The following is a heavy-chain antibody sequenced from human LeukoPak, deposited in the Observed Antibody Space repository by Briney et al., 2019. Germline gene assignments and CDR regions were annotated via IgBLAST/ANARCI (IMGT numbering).Heavy chain of an antibody. CDR2: INPNSGGT. CDR1: GYTFTGYY. J-gene: IGHJ3*02. CDR3: ALAYCGGDCLDAFDI. V-gene: IGHV1-2*02. D-gene: IGHD2-21*01. Sequence: GASVKVSCKASGYTFTGYYMHWVRQAPGQGLEWMGGINPNSGGTNYAQKFQGRVTMTRDTSISTAYMELSRLRSDDTAVYYCALAYCGGDCLDAFDIWGQGTMVTVSS.